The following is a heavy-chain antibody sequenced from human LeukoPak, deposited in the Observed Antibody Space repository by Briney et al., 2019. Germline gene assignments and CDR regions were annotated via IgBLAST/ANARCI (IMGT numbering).Heavy chain of an antibody. CDR3: ISDLPGGYSDYFDN. J-gene: IGHJ4*02. V-gene: IGHV3-23*01. CDR1: GFTFSSYA. CDR2: ISGSGGST. Sequence: PGGSLRLSCAASGFTFSSYAMSWVRQAPGKGLEWVSAISGSGGSTYYADSVKGRFTISRDNSKNTLYLQMNSLTTEDTAVYYCISDLPGGYSDYFDNWGQGTLVTVSS. D-gene: IGHD5-12*01.